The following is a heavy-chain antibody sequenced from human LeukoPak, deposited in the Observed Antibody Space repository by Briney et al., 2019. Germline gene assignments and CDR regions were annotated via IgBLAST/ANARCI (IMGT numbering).Heavy chain of an antibody. CDR2: IFNSGTA. Sequence: SETLSLTCAVSDDSVRSGDYYWSWVRQPPGKGLEWIAYIFNSGTAYYNPSLKSRVTISVDTSKNQFSLKLKSVTAADTAVYYCTRVNWYFDLWGRGTLVTVSS. V-gene: IGHV4-30-4*01. CDR3: TRVNWYFDL. CDR1: DDSVRSGDYY. J-gene: IGHJ2*01.